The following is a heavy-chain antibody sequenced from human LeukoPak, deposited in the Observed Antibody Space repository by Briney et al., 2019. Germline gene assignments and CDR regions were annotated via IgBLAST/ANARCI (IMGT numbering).Heavy chain of an antibody. V-gene: IGHV1-2*02. CDR3: VRPRAPLGPWLARAGAFEI. CDR2: INPKSGGT. CDR1: GYTFTGYY. D-gene: IGHD6-19*01. Sequence: ASVKVSCKASGYTFTGYYIHWVRQAPGQGLEWMGWINPKSGGTKYAQKFQGRVTMTSDTSISTGYMELSRLRSDDTAVYYCVRPRAPLGPWLARAGAFEIWGQGTMLSVSS. J-gene: IGHJ3*02.